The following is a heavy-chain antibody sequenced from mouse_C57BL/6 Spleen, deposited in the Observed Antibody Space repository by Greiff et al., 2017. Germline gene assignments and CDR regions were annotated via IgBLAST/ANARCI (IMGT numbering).Heavy chain of an antibody. Sequence: VQLQQPGAELVMPGASVKLSCKASGYTFTSYWMHWVKQRPGQGLEWIGEIDPSDSYTNYNQKFKGKSTLTVDKSSSTAYMQLSSLTSEDSAVYYCARGGELPWVAYWGQGTLVTVSA. CDR3: ARGGELPWVAY. CDR2: IDPSDSYT. V-gene: IGHV1-69*01. D-gene: IGHD2-1*01. CDR1: GYTFTSYW. J-gene: IGHJ3*01.